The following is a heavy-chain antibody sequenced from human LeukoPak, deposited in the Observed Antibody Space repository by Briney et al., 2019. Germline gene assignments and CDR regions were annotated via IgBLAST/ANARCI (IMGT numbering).Heavy chain of an antibody. CDR1: LFTFRTYA. CDR2: IGGGGPTT. V-gene: IGHV3-23*01. J-gene: IGHJ4*02. Sequence: GGSLRLSCPACLFTFRTYAMNWVRQPAARGLAWVATIGGGGPTTDCADSVKDRFTISRDNSKNTLYLQMNSLRAEDTAVYFCARGYLGGTDQYFDSWGQGTLVTVSS. CDR3: ARGYLGGTDQYFDS. D-gene: IGHD6-19*01.